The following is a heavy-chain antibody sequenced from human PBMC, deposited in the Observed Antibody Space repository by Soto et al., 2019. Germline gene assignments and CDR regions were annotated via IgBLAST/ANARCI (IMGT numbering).Heavy chain of an antibody. V-gene: IGHV1-18*01. CDR3: ARALAARRPYYYYYYYMDV. D-gene: IGHD6-6*01. J-gene: IGHJ6*03. Sequence: GASVKVSCKASGYTFTSYGISWVRQAPGQGLEWMGWISAYNGNTNYAQKLQGRVTMTTDTSTSTAYMELRSLRSDDTAVYYFARALAARRPYYYYYYYMDVWGKGTTVTVSS. CDR1: GYTFTSYG. CDR2: ISAYNGNT.